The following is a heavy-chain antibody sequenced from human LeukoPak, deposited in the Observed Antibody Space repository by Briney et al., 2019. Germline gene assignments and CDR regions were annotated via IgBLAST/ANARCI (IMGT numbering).Heavy chain of an antibody. D-gene: IGHD4-23*01. CDR3: ARARQATVDFDY. CDR1: GFTFSSYS. CDR2: ISSSSSYI. V-gene: IGHV3-21*01. Sequence: GGSLRLSCAASGFTFSSYSMNWVRQAPGKGLEWVSSISSSSSYIYYADSVRGRFTISRDNAKNSLYLQMNSLRAEDTAVYYCARARQATVDFDYWGQGTLVTVSS. J-gene: IGHJ4*02.